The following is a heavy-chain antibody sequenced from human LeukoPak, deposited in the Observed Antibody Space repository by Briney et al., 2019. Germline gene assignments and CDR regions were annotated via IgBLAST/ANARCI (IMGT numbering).Heavy chain of an antibody. Sequence: ASVKVSCXASGYTFTSYGISWVRRAPGQGLEWMGWISAYNGNTNYAQKFQGRVTMTTDTSTSTANMELRSLRSDDTAVYYCARDQSYDLKKENWFDPWGQGTLVTVSS. CDR1: GYTFTSYG. CDR3: ARDQSYDLKKENWFDP. CDR2: ISAYNGNT. D-gene: IGHD3-3*01. J-gene: IGHJ5*02. V-gene: IGHV1-18*01.